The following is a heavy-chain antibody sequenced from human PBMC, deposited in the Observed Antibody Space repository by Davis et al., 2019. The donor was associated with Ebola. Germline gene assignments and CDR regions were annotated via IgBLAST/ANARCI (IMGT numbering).Heavy chain of an antibody. CDR1: GFSLSTSGMC. CDR2: IDWDDDK. D-gene: IGHD6-19*01. CDR3: AHRRSTIAVAAFDY. Sequence: SGPTLVKPTQTLTLTCTFSGFSLSTSGMCVSWIRQPPGKALEWLALIDWDDDKYYSTSLKTKLTISKDTSKNQVVLTMTNMDPVDTATYYCAHRRSTIAVAAFDYWGQGTLVTVSS. V-gene: IGHV2-70*12. J-gene: IGHJ4*02.